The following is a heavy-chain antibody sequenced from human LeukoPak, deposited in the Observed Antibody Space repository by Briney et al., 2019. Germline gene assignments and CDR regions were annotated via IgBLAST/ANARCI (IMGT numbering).Heavy chain of an antibody. CDR2: IYNSGST. Sequence: SETLSLTCTVSGGSVSSGSYYWSWIRQPPGKGLEWIGYIYNSGSTNYNPSLKSRVSISVDTSKNQFSLKLTSVTAADTAVYYCARDRGWATVTSTYWYFDLWGCGTLVTVSS. CDR1: GGSVSSGSYY. CDR3: ARDRGWATVTSTYWYFDL. V-gene: IGHV4-61*01. J-gene: IGHJ2*01. D-gene: IGHD4-17*01.